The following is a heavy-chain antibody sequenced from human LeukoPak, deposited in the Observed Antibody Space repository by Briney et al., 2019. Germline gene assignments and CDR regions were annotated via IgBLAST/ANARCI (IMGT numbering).Heavy chain of an antibody. CDR2: ISVYNGNT. Sequence: ASVKVSCKASGYTFTSYGISWVRQAPGQGPEWMGWISVYNGNTNYAQKLQGRVTMTTDTSTSTAYMELRSLRSDDTAVYYCARAVAVAVGLGGNWFDPWGQGTLVTVSS. J-gene: IGHJ5*02. D-gene: IGHD6-19*01. CDR3: ARAVAVAVGLGGNWFDP. CDR1: GYTFTSYG. V-gene: IGHV1-18*01.